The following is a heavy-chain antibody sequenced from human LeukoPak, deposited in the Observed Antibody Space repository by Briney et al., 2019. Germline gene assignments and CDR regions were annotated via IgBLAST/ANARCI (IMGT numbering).Heavy chain of an antibody. CDR1: GFTFSSYA. D-gene: IGHD5-12*01. J-gene: IGHJ6*02. V-gene: IGHV3-21*01. CDR2: ISSSSSYI. CDR3: ARDQGLRHPIYYYYGMDV. Sequence: PGGSLRLSCAASGFTFSSYAMNWVRQAPGKGLEWVSSISSSSSYIYYADSVKGRFTISRDNAKNSLYLQMNSLRAEDTAVYYCARDQGLRHPIYYYYGMDVWGQGTTVTVSS.